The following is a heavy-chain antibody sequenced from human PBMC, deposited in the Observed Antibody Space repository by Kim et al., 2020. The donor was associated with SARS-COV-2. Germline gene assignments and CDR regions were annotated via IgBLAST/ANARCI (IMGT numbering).Heavy chain of an antibody. Sequence: SETLSLTCTVSGGSIRGSDFYWTWIRQAPGEGLEWIGYVYHSGSTYYNPSLKSRVLISVDTYKNEFSLEVKSVTAADTAVYYCARRVGGPKSHVDHWGQGTLVAVSS. CDR2: VYHSGST. CDR1: GGSIRGSDFY. D-gene: IGHD3-10*01. V-gene: IGHV4-30-4*08. J-gene: IGHJ4*02. CDR3: ARRVGGPKSHVDH.